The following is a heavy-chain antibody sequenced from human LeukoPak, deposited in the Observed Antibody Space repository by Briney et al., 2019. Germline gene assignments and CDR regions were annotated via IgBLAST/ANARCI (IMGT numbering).Heavy chain of an antibody. J-gene: IGHJ6*03. D-gene: IGHD3-3*01. CDR2: IYYSGST. CDR3: ARGMKVGVVTYYCMDV. V-gene: IGHV4-59*01. Sequence: SETLSLTCTVSGGSISSYYWSWIRQPPGKGLEWIGYIYYSGSTNYNPSLKSRVTISVDTSKNQFSLKLSSVTAADTAVYYCARGMKVGVVTYYCMDVWGKGTTVTVSS. CDR1: GGSISSYY.